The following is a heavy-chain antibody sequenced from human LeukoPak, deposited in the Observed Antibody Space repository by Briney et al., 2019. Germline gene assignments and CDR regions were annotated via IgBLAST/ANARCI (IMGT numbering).Heavy chain of an antibody. CDR3: ARGITMVRGVPSKYHFDY. V-gene: IGHV4-34*01. D-gene: IGHD3-10*01. CDR1: GGSFSGYY. CDR2: INHSAST. Sequence: SETLSLTCADHGGSFSGYYWSWIRPPPGKGLEWMGEINHSASTNYNPSLKSRVTISVDPSKNQFSLKLSSVTAADTAVYYCARGITMVRGVPSKYHFDYWGQGTLVTVSS. J-gene: IGHJ4*02.